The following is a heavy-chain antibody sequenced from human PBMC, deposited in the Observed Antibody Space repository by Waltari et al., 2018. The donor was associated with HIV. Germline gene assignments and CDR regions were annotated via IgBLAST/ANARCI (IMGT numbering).Heavy chain of an antibody. CDR3: ARGGVYDFWSGYYSKGIGAFDI. V-gene: IGHV5-51*01. CDR1: STYW. J-gene: IGHJ3*02. D-gene: IGHD3-3*01. CDR2: MYPGDSDT. Sequence: STYWIGWVRQMPGKGLEWMGIMYPGDSDTRYSPSFQGQVTISADKSISTAYLQWSSLKASDTAMYYCARGGVYDFWSGYYSKGIGAFDIWGQGTMVTVSS.